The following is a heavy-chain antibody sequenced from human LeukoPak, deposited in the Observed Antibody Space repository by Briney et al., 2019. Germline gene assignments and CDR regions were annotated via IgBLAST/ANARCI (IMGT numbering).Heavy chain of an antibody. Sequence: PGGSLRLSCVASGFTFSSYEMNWVRQAPGKGLEWVSYISGSGSTKYYADSVKGRFTISRDNAKNSLYLQMNSLRAEDTAVYYCAKVDSGSSYGMDVWGQGTTVTVSS. CDR1: GFTFSSYE. CDR3: AKVDSGSSYGMDV. V-gene: IGHV3-48*03. D-gene: IGHD1-26*01. J-gene: IGHJ6*01. CDR2: ISGSGSTK.